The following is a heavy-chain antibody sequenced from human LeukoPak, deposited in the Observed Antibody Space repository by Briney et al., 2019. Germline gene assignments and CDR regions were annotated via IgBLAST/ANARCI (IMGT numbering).Heavy chain of an antibody. CDR3: ARTSGSYLYFDY. V-gene: IGHV3-53*01. J-gene: IGHJ4*02. CDR1: GFIVSSNY. D-gene: IGHD3-10*01. Sequence: GGSLRLSCAASGFIVSSNYMSWVRQAPGKGLEWVSVIYSDGLTYYADSVKGRFTISRDNSKNTLYLQMNSLRAEDTAVYYCARTSGSYLYFDYWGRGTLVTVSS. CDR2: IYSDGLT.